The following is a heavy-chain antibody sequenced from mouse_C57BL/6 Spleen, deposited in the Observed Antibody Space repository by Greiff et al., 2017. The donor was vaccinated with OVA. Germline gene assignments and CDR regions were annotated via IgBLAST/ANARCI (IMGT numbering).Heavy chain of an antibody. J-gene: IGHJ2*01. CDR1: GYTFPDYY. D-gene: IGHD4-1*01. CDR3: ARTGTGPFFDY. CDR2: IYPGSGNT. V-gene: IGHV1-76*01. Sequence: QLRQSGAELVRPGASVKLSCKASGYTFPDYYINWVKQRPGQGLEWIARIYPGSGNTYYNEKFKGKATLTAEKSSSTAYMQLSSLTSEDSAVYFCARTGTGPFFDYWGQGTTLTVSS.